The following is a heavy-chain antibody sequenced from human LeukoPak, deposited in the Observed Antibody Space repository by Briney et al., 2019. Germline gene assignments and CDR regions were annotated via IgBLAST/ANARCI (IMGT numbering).Heavy chain of an antibody. Sequence: PGGSLRLSCEASGFTFSAYAMTWVRQAPGKGLEWVAVIWYDGSNKYYADSVKGRFTISRDNSKNTLYLQMNSLRAVDTAVYYCAKVGDYGDYALDYWGQGTLVTVSS. V-gene: IGHV3-30*02. D-gene: IGHD4-17*01. J-gene: IGHJ4*02. CDR2: IWYDGSNK. CDR1: GFTFSAYA. CDR3: AKVGDYGDYALDY.